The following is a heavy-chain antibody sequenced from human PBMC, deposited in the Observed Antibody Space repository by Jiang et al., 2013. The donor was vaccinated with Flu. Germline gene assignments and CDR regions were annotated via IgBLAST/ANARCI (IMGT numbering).Heavy chain of an antibody. CDR1: GYTFPTYW. J-gene: IGHJ4*02. Sequence: CKGSGYTFPTYWIGWVRQMPGKGLEWMGIIYPGDSDTRYSPSFQGQVTISADKSINTAYLQWSSLKASDTAMYYCARQGLYGDYFDSWGQGTLVTVSS. V-gene: IGHV5-51*01. CDR2: IYPGDSDT. CDR3: ARQGLYGDYFDS. D-gene: IGHD4-17*01.